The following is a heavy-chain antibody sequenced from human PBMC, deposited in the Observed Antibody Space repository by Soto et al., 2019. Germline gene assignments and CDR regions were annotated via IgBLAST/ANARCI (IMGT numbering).Heavy chain of an antibody. CDR2: ISSTSSGT. V-gene: IGHV3-48*03. J-gene: IGHJ4*02. CDR1: GFTFSSYE. CDR3: VRDLHEPLPADVLQVAN. D-gene: IGHD1-1*01. Sequence: EVQLVESGGDLVQPGGSLRLSCAASGFTFSSYEMHWVRQAPGKGLEWISYISSTSSGTHYADSVKGRFTISRDNARNSLSLQMNSLRAEDTAIYYCVRDLHEPLPADVLQVANWGQGTQVTVSS.